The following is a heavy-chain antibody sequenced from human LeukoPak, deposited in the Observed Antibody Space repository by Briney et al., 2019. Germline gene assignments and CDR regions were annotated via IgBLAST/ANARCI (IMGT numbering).Heavy chain of an antibody. D-gene: IGHD3/OR15-3a*01. CDR2: IYYTGNT. J-gene: IGHJ4*02. CDR1: GVSISSSNPY. V-gene: IGHV4-39*01. Sequence: SETLSLTCTVSGVSISSSNPYWGWIRQPPGKGLEWIGSIYYTGNTYYNASLKSRVTISIDTSKNQISLRLTSVTATDTAMYYCARQTGSGLFTLPGGQGTLVTVSS. CDR3: ARQTGSGLFTLP.